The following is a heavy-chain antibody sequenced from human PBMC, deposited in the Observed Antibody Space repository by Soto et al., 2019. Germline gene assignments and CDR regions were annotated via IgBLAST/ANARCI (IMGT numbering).Heavy chain of an antibody. CDR2: IYSGGST. CDR3: ARDLAPSYSATDDY. J-gene: IGHJ4*02. Sequence: PGXSLRLSCAASGFTVSSNYISWVHQAPGKGLEWVSVIYSGGSTYYADSVKGRFTISRDNSKNTLYLQMNSLRDEDTAVYYCARDLAPSYSATDDYWGQGTLVTVSS. D-gene: IGHD6-25*01. V-gene: IGHV3-66*01. CDR1: GFTVSSNY.